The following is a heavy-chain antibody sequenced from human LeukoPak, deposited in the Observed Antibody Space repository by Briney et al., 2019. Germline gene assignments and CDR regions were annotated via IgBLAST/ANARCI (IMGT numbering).Heavy chain of an antibody. Sequence: SEALSLTCTVSGGSISSSSYSWGWIRQPPGKGLEWIGSIYYSGSTFYNPSLKSRVTISVDTSKNQFSLKLSSVTAADTAVYYCARQGSGRSSDYWGQGTLVTVSS. CDR3: ARQGSGRSSDY. CDR1: GGSISSSSYS. D-gene: IGHD1-26*01. J-gene: IGHJ4*02. V-gene: IGHV4-39*01. CDR2: IYYSGST.